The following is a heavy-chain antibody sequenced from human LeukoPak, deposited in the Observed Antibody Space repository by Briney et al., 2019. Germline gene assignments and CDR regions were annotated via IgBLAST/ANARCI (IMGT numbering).Heavy chain of an antibody. Sequence: ASVKVSCKASGYTFTGYYMHWVRQAPGQGLEWMGWINPNSGGTHYTQKFQGRVTMTRDTSISTAYMELSRLRSDDTAVYYCAREKDPGSPGAFDIWGQGTMVTVSS. CDR2: INPNSGGT. CDR3: AREKDPGSPGAFDI. J-gene: IGHJ3*02. CDR1: GYTFTGYY. V-gene: IGHV1-2*02. D-gene: IGHD3-10*01.